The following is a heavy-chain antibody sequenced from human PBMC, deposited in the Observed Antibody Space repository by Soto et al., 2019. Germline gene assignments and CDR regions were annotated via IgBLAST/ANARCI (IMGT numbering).Heavy chain of an antibody. Sequence: VGSLRLSCAASGFTFSSYAVSWVRQAPGKGPEWISSISGSGSTIYYADSVKGRFTISRDNSKNTLYLQMSSLRAEDTAVYYCAKVFYYYDSSGYYYFDYWGQGTLVTVSS. CDR2: ISGSGSTI. CDR3: AKVFYYYDSSGYYYFDY. V-gene: IGHV3-23*01. D-gene: IGHD3-22*01. J-gene: IGHJ4*02. CDR1: GFTFSSYA.